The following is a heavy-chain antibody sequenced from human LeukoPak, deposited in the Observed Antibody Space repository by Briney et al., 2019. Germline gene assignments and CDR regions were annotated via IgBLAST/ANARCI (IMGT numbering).Heavy chain of an antibody. CDR2: ISSSGSTI. CDR1: GFTFSDYY. Sequence: GSLRLSCAASGFTFSDYYMSWIRQAPGKGLEWVSYISSSGSTIYYADSVKGRFTISRDNAKNSLYLQMNSLRAEDTAVYYCARVGDTAMVTNYYYYYMDVWGKGTTVTVSS. CDR3: ARVGDTAMVTNYYYYYMDV. D-gene: IGHD5-18*01. V-gene: IGHV3-11*04. J-gene: IGHJ6*03.